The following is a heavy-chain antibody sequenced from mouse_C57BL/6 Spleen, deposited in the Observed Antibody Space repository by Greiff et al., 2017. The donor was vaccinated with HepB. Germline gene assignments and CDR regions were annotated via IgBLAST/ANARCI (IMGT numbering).Heavy chain of an antibody. CDR1: GYTFTSYW. CDR2: IEPSDSYT. Sequence: QVQLQQPGAELVKPGASVKLSCKASGYTFTSYWMQWVKQRPGQDLEWNGEIEPSDSYTNYNQKFKGKATLTIDTSSSTAYMQLSSLTSEDSAVYSGARSWARGYSWFAYWGQGTLVTVSA. V-gene: IGHV1-50*01. D-gene: IGHD2-3*01. J-gene: IGHJ3*01. CDR3: ARSWARGYSWFAY.